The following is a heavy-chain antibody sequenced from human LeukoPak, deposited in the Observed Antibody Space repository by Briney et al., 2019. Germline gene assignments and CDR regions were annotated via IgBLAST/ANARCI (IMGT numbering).Heavy chain of an antibody. CDR3: ARHRSPYCSSTSCYKDYFDY. Sequence: GGSLRLSCAASGFTFSSYAMSWVRQAPGKGLEWVSAISGSGGSTYYADSEKGRFTISRDNPKNTLYLQMNSLRAEDTAVYYCARHRSPYCSSTSCYKDYFDYWGQGTLVTVSS. CDR1: GFTFSSYA. V-gene: IGHV3-23*01. D-gene: IGHD2-2*02. CDR2: ISGSGGST. J-gene: IGHJ4*02.